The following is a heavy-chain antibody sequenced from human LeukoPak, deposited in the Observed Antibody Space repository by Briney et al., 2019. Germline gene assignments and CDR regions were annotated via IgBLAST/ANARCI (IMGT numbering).Heavy chain of an antibody. J-gene: IGHJ6*02. Sequence: PEGSLRLSCATSGFTFSSYAMHWVRQAPGKGLEWVAVISYDGSNKYYADSVKGRFTISRDNSKNTLYLQMNSLRAEDTAVYYCARDAPYCSGGSCYSWDYYYYYGMDVWGQGTTVTVSS. V-gene: IGHV3-30*04. CDR2: ISYDGSNK. CDR3: ARDAPYCSGGSCYSWDYYYYYGMDV. D-gene: IGHD2-15*01. CDR1: GFTFSSYA.